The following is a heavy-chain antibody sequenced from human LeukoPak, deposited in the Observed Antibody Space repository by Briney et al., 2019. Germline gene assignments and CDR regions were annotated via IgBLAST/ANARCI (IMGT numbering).Heavy chain of an antibody. CDR3: ATRREVQGVYQGYWFDP. V-gene: IGHV1-24*01. Sequence: ASVKVSSKLSGDTFTEFSIRWVRQAPGKGVGWVGGLFPVDGATIYAQTLRGRVTMTEDTSTDTAYMELSSLRSEDTAVYYCATRREVQGVYQGYWFDPWGQGTLVTVSS. J-gene: IGHJ5*02. CDR2: LFPVDGAT. D-gene: IGHD3-10*01. CDR1: GDTFTEFS.